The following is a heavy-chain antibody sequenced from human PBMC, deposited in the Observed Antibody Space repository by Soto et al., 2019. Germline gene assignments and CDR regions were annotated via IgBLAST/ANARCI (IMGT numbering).Heavy chain of an antibody. D-gene: IGHD3-9*01. CDR2: IYYSGST. CDR1: GGSISSYH. V-gene: IGHV4-59*01. Sequence: SETLSLTCTVSGGSISSYHWSWIRQPPGEGLEWIGSIYYSGSTNYNPSLKSRVTISADTSKNQFSLKLRSVTTADTAVYYCGRGQFNILTGYYIDYWGQGTLVTVSS. J-gene: IGHJ4*02. CDR3: GRGQFNILTGYYIDY.